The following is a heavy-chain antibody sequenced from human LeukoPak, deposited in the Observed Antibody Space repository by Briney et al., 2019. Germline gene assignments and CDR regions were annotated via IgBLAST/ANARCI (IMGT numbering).Heavy chain of an antibody. CDR3: QPAQNYYDSSGYRLDY. CDR1: GFTFSSYA. CDR2: ISGSGGST. D-gene: IGHD3-22*01. J-gene: IGHJ4*02. Sequence: TGGSLRLSCAASGFTFSSYAMSWVRQAPGKGLEWVSAISGSGGSTYYADSVKGRFTISRDNSKNTLYLQMNSLRAEDTAVYYCQPAQNYYDSSGYRLDYWGQGTLVTVSS. V-gene: IGHV3-23*01.